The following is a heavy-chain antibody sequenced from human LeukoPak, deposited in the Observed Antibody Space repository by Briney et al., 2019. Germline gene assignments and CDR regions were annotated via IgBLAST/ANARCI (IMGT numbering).Heavy chain of an antibody. CDR1: GLTFNRFP. D-gene: IGHD2-2*01. CDR3: ARGRCTSTSCYNDAIDV. CDR2: IAHDDSNK. J-gene: IGHJ3*01. Sequence: GSLRLSCAASGLTFNRFPVHWVRQGPGKGLEWVAVIAHDDSNKYYADSVKGRFTFSRDSSENTLYLHMNDLRAEDSAMYFCARGRCTSTSCYNDAIDVWGQGTMVTVAS. V-gene: IGHV3-30*01.